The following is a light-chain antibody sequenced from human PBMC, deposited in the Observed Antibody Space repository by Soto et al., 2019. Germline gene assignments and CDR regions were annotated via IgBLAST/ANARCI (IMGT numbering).Light chain of an antibody. V-gene: IGKV3-20*01. CDR2: GAS. CDR3: QQYGSSGT. CDR1: QSVSNNY. J-gene: IGKJ1*01. Sequence: EVELTQSPATLSLSPGERATLSCRASQSVSNNYLAWYQQKPGQAPRLLIYGASNRATGIPDRFSGSGSGTDFTLTISRLEPEDFAVYYSQQYGSSGTFGQGTKGDIK.